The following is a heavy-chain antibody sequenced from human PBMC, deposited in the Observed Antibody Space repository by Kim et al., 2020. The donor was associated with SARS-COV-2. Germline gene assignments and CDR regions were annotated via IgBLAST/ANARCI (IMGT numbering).Heavy chain of an antibody. J-gene: IGHJ6*01. CDR2: INKDGSEK. Sequence: GGSLRLSCAASGFTFSSYWMSWVRQAPGKGLEWVAIINKDGSEKYDVASVKGLFTITRDNAKNSLYLKMNILRAEATAVYCCARVVVFYICSCAKGYYY. D-gene: IGHD6-13*01. CDR1: GFTFSSYW. V-gene: IGHV3-7*01. CDR3: ARVVVFYICSCAKGYYY.